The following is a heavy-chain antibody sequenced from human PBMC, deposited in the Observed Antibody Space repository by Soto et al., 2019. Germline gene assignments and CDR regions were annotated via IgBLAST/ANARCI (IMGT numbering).Heavy chain of an antibody. Sequence: SVKVSCKASGGTFSSYTISWVRQAPGQGLEWMGRIIPISGIANYAQKFQGRVTITADKSTSTAYMELSSLRSEDTAVYYCANLGRGLLYYYRMDVWGQGTTVTVSS. V-gene: IGHV1-69*02. CDR1: GGTFSSYT. CDR3: ANLGRGLLYYYRMDV. CDR2: IIPISGIA. J-gene: IGHJ6*02. D-gene: IGHD2-21*01.